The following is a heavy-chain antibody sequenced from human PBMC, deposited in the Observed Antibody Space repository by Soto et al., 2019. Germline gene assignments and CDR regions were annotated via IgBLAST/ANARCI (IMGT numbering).Heavy chain of an antibody. CDR1: GGSLSSGGYY. CDR2: IYYSGST. CDR3: AREGEYGDYVVDY. D-gene: IGHD4-17*01. Sequence: QVQLQESGPGLVKPSQTLSLTCTVSGGSLSSGGYYWSWIRQHPGKGLEWIGYIYYSGSTYYNPSLQSRFTMSIDTSKNYFSLNLRSVTVADTAVYYCAREGEYGDYVVDYWGRGTLVTVSS. J-gene: IGHJ4*02. V-gene: IGHV4-31*03.